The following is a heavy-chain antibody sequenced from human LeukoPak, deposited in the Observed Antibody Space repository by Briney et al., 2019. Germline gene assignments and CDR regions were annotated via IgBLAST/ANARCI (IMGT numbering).Heavy chain of an antibody. D-gene: IGHD3-9*01. CDR3: ARVAQGLRYFDWLSGPDLYFDY. J-gene: IGHJ4*02. CDR1: GFTFGSCG. Sequence: LSGGSLRLSCAASGFTFGSCGMHWVRQAPGKGLEWLAIIWYDGNKKYYADSVKGRFTISRDNSKNTLYLQMNSLRAEDTAVYYCARVAQGLRYFDWLSGPDLYFDYWGQGTLVTVSS. V-gene: IGHV3-33*01. CDR2: IWYDGNKK.